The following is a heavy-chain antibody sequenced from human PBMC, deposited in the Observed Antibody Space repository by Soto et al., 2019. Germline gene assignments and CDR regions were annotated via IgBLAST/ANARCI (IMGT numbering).Heavy chain of an antibody. CDR2: IIPIFGTA. J-gene: IGHJ6*02. CDR1: GGTFSSYA. Sequence: GASVKVSCKASGGTFSSYAISWVRQAPGQGLEWMGGIIPIFGTANYAQKFQGRVTITADESTSTAYMELSSLRSEDTAAYYCARDLRLRGGITLDVWGQGTTVTVSS. V-gene: IGHV1-69*13. D-gene: IGHD4-17*01. CDR3: ARDLRLRGGITLDV.